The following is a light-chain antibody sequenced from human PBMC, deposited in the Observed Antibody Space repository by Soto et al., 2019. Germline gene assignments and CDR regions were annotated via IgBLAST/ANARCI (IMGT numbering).Light chain of an antibody. V-gene: IGLV2-14*03. CDR2: DVS. J-gene: IGLJ1*01. CDR1: SSDVDAYEY. Sequence: QSALTQSASVSGSPGQSITISCTGISSDVDAYEYVSWYQQRPGTAPKIMIYDVSYRPSGVSNRFSGSKSGNTASLTISGLQAEDEADYYCCSSRTGSSYVFGTGTKVTVL. CDR3: CSSRTGSSYV.